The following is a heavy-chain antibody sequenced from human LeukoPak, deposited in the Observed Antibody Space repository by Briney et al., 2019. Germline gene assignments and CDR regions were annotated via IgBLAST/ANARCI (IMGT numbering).Heavy chain of an antibody. CDR3: ALQPARRLSWFDP. Sequence: ASETLSLTCTVSGYSISSGYYWGWIRQPPGKGLEWIANIYHSGNTYYNPSLKSRVTISVDTSRNQFSLKLSSVTAADAAVYYCALQPARRLSWFDPWGQGTLVTVSS. J-gene: IGHJ5*02. V-gene: IGHV4-38-2*02. CDR1: GYSISSGYY. D-gene: IGHD2-2*01. CDR2: IYHSGNT.